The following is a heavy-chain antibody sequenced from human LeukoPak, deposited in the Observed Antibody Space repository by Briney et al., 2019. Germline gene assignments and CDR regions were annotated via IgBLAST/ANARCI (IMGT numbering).Heavy chain of an antibody. Sequence: PSQTLSLTCTVSGGSISSGSYYWSWIRQPAGKGLEWIGRIYTSGSTYYNPSLKSRVTISVDTSKNQFSLKLSSVTAADTAVYYCTRGGENFDYWDQGTLVTASS. CDR1: GGSISSGSYY. V-gene: IGHV4-61*02. J-gene: IGHJ4*02. D-gene: IGHD3-16*01. CDR3: TRGGENFDY. CDR2: IYTSGST.